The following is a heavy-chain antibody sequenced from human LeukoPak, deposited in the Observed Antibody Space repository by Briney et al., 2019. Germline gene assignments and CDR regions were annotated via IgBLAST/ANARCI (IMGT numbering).Heavy chain of an antibody. Sequence: EPSETLSLTCTVSGGSISSSSYYWGWIRQPPGKGLEWIGTINYSGSTYYNPSLKSRVTISGDTSKNQFSLKLSSVTAADTAVYYCARGGIAVAIDYWGQGTLVTVSS. J-gene: IGHJ4*02. V-gene: IGHV4-39*01. CDR1: GGSISSSSYY. CDR2: INYSGST. D-gene: IGHD6-19*01. CDR3: ARGGIAVAIDY.